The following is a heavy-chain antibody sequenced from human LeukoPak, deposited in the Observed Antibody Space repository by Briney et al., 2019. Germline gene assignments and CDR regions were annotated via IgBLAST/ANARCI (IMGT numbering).Heavy chain of an antibody. D-gene: IGHD2-2*01. CDR1: GGSFSGYY. CDR3: ARGPLGYCSSTSCRNWFDP. CDR2: INHSGST. J-gene: IGHJ5*02. Sequence: SETLSLTCAVYGGSFSGYYWSWIRQPPGKGLEWIGEINHSGSTNCNTSLKSRVTISVDTSKNQFSLKLSSVNAADTAVYYCARGPLGYCSSTSCRNWFDPWGQGTLVTVSS. V-gene: IGHV4-34*01.